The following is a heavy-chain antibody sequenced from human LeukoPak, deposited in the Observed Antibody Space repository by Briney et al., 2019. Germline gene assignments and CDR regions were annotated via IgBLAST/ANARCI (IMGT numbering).Heavy chain of an antibody. Sequence: ASVKVSCKASGYTFTSYGISWVRQAPGQGLEWMGWISAYNGNTNYAQKLQGRVTMTTDTSTSTAYMELSSLRSEDTAVYYCARGQVEFYYYYGMDVWGQGTTVTVSS. J-gene: IGHJ6*02. CDR2: ISAYNGNT. D-gene: IGHD3-10*01. CDR1: GYTFTSYG. V-gene: IGHV1-18*01. CDR3: ARGQVEFYYYYGMDV.